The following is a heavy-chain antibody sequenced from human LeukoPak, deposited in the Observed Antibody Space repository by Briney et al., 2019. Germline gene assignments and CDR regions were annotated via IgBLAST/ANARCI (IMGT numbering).Heavy chain of an antibody. CDR2: ITGSGGII. V-gene: IGHV3-48*02. CDR1: GFTFNTYG. D-gene: IGHD3-22*01. Sequence: PGGSLRLSCAASGFTFNTYGMNWVRQAPGKGLEWVSQITGSGGIIYYVDSVKGRFTVSRDNAKNSLYLQMNSLRDEDTAVYYCARDEYYDRSGYGRRAFDYWGQGTLVTVSS. CDR3: ARDEYYDRSGYGRRAFDY. J-gene: IGHJ4*02.